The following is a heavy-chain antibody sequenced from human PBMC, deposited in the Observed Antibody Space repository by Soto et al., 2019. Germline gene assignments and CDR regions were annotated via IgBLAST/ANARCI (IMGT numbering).Heavy chain of an antibody. V-gene: IGHV1-3*01. CDR3: ASLGGSRNFNDY. Sequence: ASVKVSCKASGYTFTSYAMHWVRQAPGQRLEWMGWINAGNGNTKYSQKFQGRVTITRDTSASTAYMELSSLRSEDTAVYYCASLGGSRNFNDYWGQGTLVTVSS. CDR2: INAGNGNT. CDR1: GYTFTSYA. D-gene: IGHD3-16*01. J-gene: IGHJ4*02.